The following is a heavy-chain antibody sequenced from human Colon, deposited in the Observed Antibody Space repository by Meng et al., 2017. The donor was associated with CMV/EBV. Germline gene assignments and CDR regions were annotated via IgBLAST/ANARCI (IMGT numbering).Heavy chain of an antibody. Sequence: SETLSLTCTVSGESMRSHYWSWIRQPPGKGLEWMGHVYCSGSATYSPSLRSRVSISLDMSKNQFSLKLRSVTAADTAMYFCARGLGHASNNSHDYWGQGTLVTVSS. D-gene: IGHD1-1*01. CDR3: ARGLGHASNNSHDY. CDR2: VYCSGSA. CDR1: GESMRSHY. V-gene: IGHV4-59*11. J-gene: IGHJ4*02.